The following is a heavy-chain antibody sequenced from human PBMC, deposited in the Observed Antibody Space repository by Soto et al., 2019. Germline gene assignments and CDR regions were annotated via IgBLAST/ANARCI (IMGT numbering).Heavy chain of an antibody. J-gene: IGHJ4*02. CDR3: ATAEVDY. V-gene: IGHV3-74*01. CDR1: GFTFGNYW. CDR2: MNSDGSST. Sequence: GSLRLSCAASGFTFGNYWMHWVRQAPGRGLEWVSRMNSDGSSTNYADSVKGRFTVSRDNAKNTLYLQMNSLRAEDTAVYYCATAEVDYWGPGTLVTVSS.